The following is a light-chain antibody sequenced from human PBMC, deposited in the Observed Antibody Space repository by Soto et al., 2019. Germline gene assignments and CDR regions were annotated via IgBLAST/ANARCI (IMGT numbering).Light chain of an antibody. CDR2: TTS. CDR1: QSISVL. CDR3: QQYKYYST. J-gene: IGKJ2*01. V-gene: IGKV1-5*03. Sequence: DIQMTQSPSTLSASVGDRVTITCRASQSISVLLAWYQQKPGRAPKLLIHTTSTLGSGVTSRFSGSGSETEFTINISSLQPDDFETYYCQQYKYYSTFGQGTKLEIK.